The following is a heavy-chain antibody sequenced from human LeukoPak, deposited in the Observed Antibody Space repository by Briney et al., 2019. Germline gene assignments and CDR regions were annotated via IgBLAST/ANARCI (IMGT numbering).Heavy chain of an antibody. Sequence: GRSLRLSCAASGFTFSSYGMHWVRQAPGKGLEWVAVISYDGSNKYYIDSVKGRFTISRDNSKNTLYLQMDSLRAEDTAVYYCAGGLLGCRGGSCYPTDYWGQGTLVIVSS. CDR3: AGGLLGCRGGSCYPTDY. D-gene: IGHD2-15*01. V-gene: IGHV3-30*03. CDR1: GFTFSSYG. CDR2: ISYDGSNK. J-gene: IGHJ4*02.